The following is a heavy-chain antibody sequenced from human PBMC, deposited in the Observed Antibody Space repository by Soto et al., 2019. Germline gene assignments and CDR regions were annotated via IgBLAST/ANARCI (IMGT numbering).Heavy chain of an antibody. Sequence: QVHLVESGGGVAQPGRSLRLSCAASGSIFTGYGMHWVRQAPGKGLEWVAVIWFDGSNKYYADSVKGRFTISRDNSKNMWYLQMNSLRVEDTAVYYCARYGIGGTTFRGYLDYWCQGTLVTVSS. V-gene: IGHV3-33*01. CDR2: IWFDGSNK. CDR1: GSIFTGYG. CDR3: ARYGIGGTTFRGYLDY. J-gene: IGHJ4*02. D-gene: IGHD1-1*01.